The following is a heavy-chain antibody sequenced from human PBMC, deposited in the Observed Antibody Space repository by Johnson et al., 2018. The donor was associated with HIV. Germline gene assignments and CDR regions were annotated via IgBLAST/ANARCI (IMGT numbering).Heavy chain of an antibody. J-gene: IGHJ3*02. D-gene: IGHD5-18*01. CDR2: IKQDGSEK. Sequence: VQLVESGGGVVQPGRSLRLSCAASGFTFSSYWMSWVRQAPGKGLEWVANIKQDGSEKYYVDSVKGRFTISRDNAKKSLYLQMNSLRAEDTAVYYCASPYSYGLDDAFDIWGQGTMVTVSS. CDR1: GFTFSSYW. V-gene: IGHV3-7*03. CDR3: ASPYSYGLDDAFDI.